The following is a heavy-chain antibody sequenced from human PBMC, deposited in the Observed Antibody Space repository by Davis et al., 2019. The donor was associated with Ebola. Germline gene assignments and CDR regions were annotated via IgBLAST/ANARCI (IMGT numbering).Heavy chain of an antibody. D-gene: IGHD5-24*01. CDR3: ARERDGLDY. V-gene: IGHV4-61*01. CDR2: IYYSGST. J-gene: IGHJ4*02. CDR1: GGSVSSGSYY. Sequence: SETLSLTCTVSGGSVSSGSYYWSWIRQPPGKGLEWIGYIYYSGSTNYNPSLKSRVTISVDTSKNQFSLKLSSVTAADTAVYYCARERDGLDYWGQGTLVTVSS.